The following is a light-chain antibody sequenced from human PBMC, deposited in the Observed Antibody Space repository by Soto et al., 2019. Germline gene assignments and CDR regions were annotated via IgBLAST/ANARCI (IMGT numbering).Light chain of an antibody. CDR2: KAS. Sequence: DIQMTQSPSTLSASVGDRVTITCRASHSISSWLAWYQQKPGKAPKLLIYKASSLERGVPSRFSGSGSETEFTLTISSLQPYDFAAEYCQKYNSLYTFVQGTKLAIK. CDR1: HSISSW. J-gene: IGKJ2*01. V-gene: IGKV1-5*03. CDR3: QKYNSLYT.